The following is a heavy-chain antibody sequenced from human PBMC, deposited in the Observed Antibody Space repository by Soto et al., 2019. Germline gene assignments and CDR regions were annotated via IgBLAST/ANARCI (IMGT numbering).Heavy chain of an antibody. D-gene: IGHD2-8*02. CDR3: ARDKITGLFDY. Sequence: XXTLSLPCTVSGGSISTYYWRWIRQPPGKGLEWIGYVYYSGSTNYNPSLKSRVTISVDTSKNQFSLKLTYVTAADTAVYYCARDKITGLFDYWGQGTLVTVSS. CDR2: VYYSGST. CDR1: GGSISTYY. V-gene: IGHV4-59*12. J-gene: IGHJ4*02.